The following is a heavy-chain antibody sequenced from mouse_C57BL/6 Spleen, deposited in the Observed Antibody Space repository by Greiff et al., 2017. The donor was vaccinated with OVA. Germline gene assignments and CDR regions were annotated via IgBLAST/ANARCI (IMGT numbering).Heavy chain of an antibody. J-gene: IGHJ2*01. CDR3: ARCGRSLVDGY. CDR2: IHPSSGYT. Sequence: VQLQQSGAELARPGASVKLSCKASGYTFTSYGISWVKQRTGQGLEWIGKIHPSSGYTYYNEKFKGKATLTADKSSSTADMRLRSLASEDSAVYFCARCGRSLVDGYWGQGTTLTVSS. V-gene: IGHV1-81*01. D-gene: IGHD1-1*02. CDR1: GYTFTSYG.